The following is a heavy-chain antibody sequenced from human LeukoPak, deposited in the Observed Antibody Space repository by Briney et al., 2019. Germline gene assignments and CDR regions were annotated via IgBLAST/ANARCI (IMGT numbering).Heavy chain of an antibody. V-gene: IGHV4-39*07. CDR1: GGSISTSSYY. D-gene: IGHD5-18*01. CDR2: MFYSGGT. Sequence: SETLSLTCTVSGGSISTSSYYWGWLRQPPGKGLEWIGSMFYSGGTYYNPSLKSRVTISVDTSKNQFSLKLSSVTAADTAVYYCARALYSYGYRGFDYWGQGTLVTVSS. CDR3: ARALYSYGYRGFDY. J-gene: IGHJ4*02.